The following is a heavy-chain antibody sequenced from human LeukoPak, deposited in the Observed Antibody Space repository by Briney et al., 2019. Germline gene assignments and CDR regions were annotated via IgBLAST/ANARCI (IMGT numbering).Heavy chain of an antibody. CDR3: ARDRDAGFDY. J-gene: IGHJ4*02. CDR2: ISSSSSYI. V-gene: IGHV3-21*01. D-gene: IGHD2-8*01. CDR1: GFTFSSYS. Sequence: GGSLRLSCAASGFTFSSYSMNWVRQAPGKGLEWGSSISSSSSYIYYADSVKGRFTISRDNAKNSMYLQMNSLRAEDTAVYYCARDRDAGFDYWGQGTLVTVSS.